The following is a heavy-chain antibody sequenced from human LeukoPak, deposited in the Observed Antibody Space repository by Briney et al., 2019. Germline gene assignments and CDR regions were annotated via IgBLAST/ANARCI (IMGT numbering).Heavy chain of an antibody. CDR2: IRYDGSNK. J-gene: IGHJ4*02. CDR3: ARDRSTVTPWVDY. V-gene: IGHV3-30*02. CDR1: GFTLSSYG. Sequence: GGSPRLSCAASGFTLSSYGMHWVRQAPGKGLEWVAFIRYDGSNKYYADSVKGRFTISRDNAKNSLYLQMNSLRAEVTAVYYCARDRSTVTPWVDYWGQGTLVTVSS. D-gene: IGHD4-17*01.